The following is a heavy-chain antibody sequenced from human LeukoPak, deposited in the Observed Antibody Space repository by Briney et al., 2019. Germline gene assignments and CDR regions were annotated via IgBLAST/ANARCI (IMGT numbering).Heavy chain of an antibody. J-gene: IGHJ4*02. CDR1: GFTFSDYY. V-gene: IGHV3-11*01. CDR2: VSQSGTTI. Sequence: KSGGSLRLSCAASGFTFSDYYMSWVRQAPGKGLEWLSYVSQSGTTIYYADSVKGRFTISRDNGKNSLYLQMNSLRAEDTAVYYCAREGHTYGSDYWGQGTLVTVSS. CDR3: AREGHTYGSDY. D-gene: IGHD3-10*01.